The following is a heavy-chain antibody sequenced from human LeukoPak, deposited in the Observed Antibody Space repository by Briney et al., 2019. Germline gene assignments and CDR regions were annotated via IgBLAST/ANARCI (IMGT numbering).Heavy chain of an antibody. CDR1: GGSISSYY. V-gene: IGHV4-59*01. CDR3: ARAELPEVSVAGGAFDI. D-gene: IGHD6-19*01. CDR2: IYYSGTT. Sequence: SETLSLTCTVSGGSISSYYWSWIRQPPGKGLEWIGYIYYSGTTNYNPSLKSRVTISVDTSKNQFSLKLSSVTAADTAVYYCARAELPEVSVAGGAFDIWGQGTMVTVSS. J-gene: IGHJ3*02.